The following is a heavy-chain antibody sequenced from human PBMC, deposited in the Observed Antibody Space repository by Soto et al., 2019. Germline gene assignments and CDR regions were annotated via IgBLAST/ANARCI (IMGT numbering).Heavy chain of an antibody. CDR2: ISGSGGST. J-gene: IGHJ4*02. CDR1: GFTFSSYA. D-gene: IGHD3-22*01. CDR3: ARSPITMIVVVITSGYYFDY. V-gene: IGHV3-23*01. Sequence: GGSLRLSCAASGFTFSSYAMSWVRQAPGKGLELVSAISGSGGSTYYADSVKGRFTISRDNSKNTLYLQMNSLRAEDTAVYYCARSPITMIVVVITSGYYFDYWGQGTLVTVSS.